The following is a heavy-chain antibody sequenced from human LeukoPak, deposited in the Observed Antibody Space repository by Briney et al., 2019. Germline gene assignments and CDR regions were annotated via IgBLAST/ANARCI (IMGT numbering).Heavy chain of an antibody. CDR2: IIPIFGTA. CDR1: GGTFSSYA. J-gene: IGHJ4*02. D-gene: IGHD6-19*01. Sequence: SVKVSCKASGGTFSSYAISWVRQAPGQGLEWMGGIIPIFGTANYAQKFQGRVTITADESTSTAYMELSRLRSDDTAVYYCASGSGLYYFDYWGQGTLVTVSS. CDR3: ASGSGLYYFDY. V-gene: IGHV1-69*13.